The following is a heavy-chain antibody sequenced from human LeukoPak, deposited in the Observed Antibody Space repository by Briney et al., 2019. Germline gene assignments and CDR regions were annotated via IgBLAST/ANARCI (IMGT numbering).Heavy chain of an antibody. CDR1: GFTFSDHW. V-gene: IGHV3-7*04. J-gene: IGHJ1*01. CDR3: AGGALDY. Sequence: PGGAPRLSFEASGFTFSDHWMSLVRQAPGQGLTWVAHINQHGSEQHLVASVQGRFSVSRDNAKNSLYLQMDSLRVEDTAVYYCAGGALDYWGQGSPVIVSS. D-gene: IGHD3-16*01. CDR2: INQHGSEQ.